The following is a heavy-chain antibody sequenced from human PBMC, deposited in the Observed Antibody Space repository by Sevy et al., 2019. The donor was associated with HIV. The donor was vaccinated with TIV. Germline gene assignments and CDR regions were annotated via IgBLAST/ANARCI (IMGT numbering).Heavy chain of an antibody. J-gene: IGHJ3*02. Sequence: SETLSLTCTVSGGSISSYYWSWIRQPPGKGLEWIGSFYYSGSTNYNPSLKSRVTISVDTSKNQFSLKLSSVTAADTAVYYCARARGYGGNSGAFDIWGQGTMVTVSS. D-gene: IGHD4-17*01. CDR3: ARARGYGGNSGAFDI. CDR1: GGSISSYY. V-gene: IGHV4-59*01. CDR2: FYYSGST.